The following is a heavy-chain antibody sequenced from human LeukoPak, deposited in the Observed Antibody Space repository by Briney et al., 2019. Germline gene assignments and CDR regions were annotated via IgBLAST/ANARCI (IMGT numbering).Heavy chain of an antibody. CDR3: ARDRVQPTPCCAFDI. Sequence: GGSLLLSCAASGFTFSNYAMHWVRQAPGKGLEWVAVISYDGSNKYYADSVKGRFTISRDNAKNSLYLQMNSLRAEDTAVYYCARDRVQPTPCCAFDIWGQGTMVTVSS. CDR2: ISYDGSNK. CDR1: GFTFSNYA. J-gene: IGHJ3*02. V-gene: IGHV3-30-3*01. D-gene: IGHD3-10*01.